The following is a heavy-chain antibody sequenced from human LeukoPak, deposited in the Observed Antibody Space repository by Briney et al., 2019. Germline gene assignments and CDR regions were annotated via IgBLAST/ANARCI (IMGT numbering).Heavy chain of an antibody. J-gene: IGHJ4*02. CDR1: GFTFSYAW. V-gene: IGHV3-21*01. D-gene: IGHD6-19*01. Sequence: GGSLRLSCAASGFTFSYAWMSWVRQAPGKGLEWVSSISSSSSYIYYADSVKGRFTISRDNAKNSLYLQMNSLRAEDTAVYYCASNGYSSGWGQGTLVTVSS. CDR3: ASNGYSSG. CDR2: ISSSSSYI.